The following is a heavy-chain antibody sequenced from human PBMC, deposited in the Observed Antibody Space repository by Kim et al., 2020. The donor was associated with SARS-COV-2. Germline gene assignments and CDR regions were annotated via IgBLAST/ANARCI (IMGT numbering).Heavy chain of an antibody. CDR2: IYHSGST. Sequence: SETLSLTCAVSGGSISSSNWWSWVRQPPGKGLEWIGEIYHSGSTNYNPSLKSRVTISVDKSKNQFSLKLSSVTAADTAVYYCASPYCGGDCYADAFDIWGQETMVTVSS. J-gene: IGHJ3*02. CDR1: GGSISSSNW. CDR3: ASPYCGGDCYADAFDI. D-gene: IGHD2-21*02. V-gene: IGHV4-4*02.